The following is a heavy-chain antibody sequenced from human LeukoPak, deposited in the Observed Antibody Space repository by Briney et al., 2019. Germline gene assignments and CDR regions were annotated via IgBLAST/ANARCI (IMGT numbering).Heavy chain of an antibody. D-gene: IGHD2/OR15-2a*01. V-gene: IGHV3-74*01. CDR1: GFTFSNYW. Sequence: GGSLRLSCAASGFTFSNYWMHWVRQAPGKGLVWVSRIKGDGSVRTYSDSVKGRFTISRDNVENTLYLQMDSLEADDTAVYYCVRGFRSDYWGQGTLVSVSS. CDR2: IKGDGSVR. CDR3: VRGFRSDY. J-gene: IGHJ4*02.